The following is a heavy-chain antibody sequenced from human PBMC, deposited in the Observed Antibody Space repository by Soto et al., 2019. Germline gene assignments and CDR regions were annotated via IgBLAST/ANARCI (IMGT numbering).Heavy chain of an antibody. Sequence: EVHLLESGGGLVQPGGSLRLSGAASGFTFSNSAMTWVRQALGKGPEWVSSIGRTNNTHYADSVKGRFAISRDKSQSTPYLQINSLPAGDTAVYFCAKVDAYSYRTHRWGQGTLVTVPS. CDR2: IGRTNNT. D-gene: IGHD3-16*02. CDR3: AKVDAYSYRTHR. V-gene: IGHV3-23*01. CDR1: GFTFSNSA. J-gene: IGHJ5*02.